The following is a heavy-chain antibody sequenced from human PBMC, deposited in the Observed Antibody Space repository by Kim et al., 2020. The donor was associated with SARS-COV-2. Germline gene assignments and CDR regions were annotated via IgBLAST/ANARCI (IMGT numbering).Heavy chain of an antibody. J-gene: IGHJ4*02. CDR2: IYYSGST. Sequence: SDTLSLTCTVSGGSISSYYWSWIRQPPGKGLEWIGYIYYSGSTNYNPSLKSRVTISVDTSKNQFSLKLSSVTAADTAVYYCARDWRYDSSGYYYRYFDYWGQGTLVTVSS. D-gene: IGHD3-22*01. CDR1: GGSISSYY. V-gene: IGHV4-59*13. CDR3: ARDWRYDSSGYYYRYFDY.